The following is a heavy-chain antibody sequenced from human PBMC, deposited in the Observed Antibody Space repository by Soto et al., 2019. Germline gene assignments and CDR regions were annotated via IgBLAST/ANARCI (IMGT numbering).Heavy chain of an antibody. CDR3: ARGRAAGTYYYYYYYMDV. V-gene: IGHV4-59*01. Sequence: SETLSLTCTVSGGSISSYYWSWIRQPPGKGLEWIGYIYYSGSTNYNPSLKSRVTISVDTSKNQFSLKLSSVTAADTAVYYCARGRAAGTYYYYYYYMDVWGKGTTVTSP. D-gene: IGHD6-13*01. CDR1: GGSISSYY. CDR2: IYYSGST. J-gene: IGHJ6*03.